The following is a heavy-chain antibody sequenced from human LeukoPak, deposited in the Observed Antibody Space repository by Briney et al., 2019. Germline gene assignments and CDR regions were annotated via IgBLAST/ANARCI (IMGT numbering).Heavy chain of an antibody. Sequence: GGSLRLSCAASGFTFSSYAMHWVRQAPGKGLEWVAGLSYDGSNTNHADPVKGRFTISRDNSKNTVHLQMNSLRNEDTAVYYCARSYRSGWYYFDYWGQGTLVTVSS. D-gene: IGHD6-19*01. V-gene: IGHV3-30-3*01. J-gene: IGHJ4*02. CDR2: LSYDGSNT. CDR1: GFTFSSYA. CDR3: ARSYRSGWYYFDY.